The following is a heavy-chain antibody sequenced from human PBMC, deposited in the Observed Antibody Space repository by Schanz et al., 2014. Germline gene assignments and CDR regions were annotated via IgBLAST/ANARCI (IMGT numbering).Heavy chain of an antibody. Sequence: EVQLVESGGGLVKPGGSLRLSCAASGFTSSNAWMSWVRQRLGKGLEWVGRISWHGDDTDYADSVKDRFTISRDNSKSSLYLHMHSLRPEDTAFYFCTKDSGLTYFDSWGQGTLVTVSS. CDR2: ISWHGDDT. CDR1: GFTSSNAW. J-gene: IGHJ4*02. V-gene: IGHV3-43*01. CDR3: TKDSGLTYFDS.